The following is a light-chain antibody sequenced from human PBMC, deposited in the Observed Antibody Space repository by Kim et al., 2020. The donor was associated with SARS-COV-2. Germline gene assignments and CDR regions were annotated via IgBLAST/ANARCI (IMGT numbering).Light chain of an antibody. CDR1: SSDIGDDNR. CDR3: SSYTSNTTWA. J-gene: IGLJ3*02. V-gene: IGLV2-18*02. Sequence: QSALTQPPSVSGSPGQSVTISCTGTSSDIGDDNRVSWYQQSPGAAPKLMIYEVNNRPSGVPDRFSGSKSGNTASLTISGLQTEDEADYYCSSYTSNTTWAFGGGTQLTVL. CDR2: EVN.